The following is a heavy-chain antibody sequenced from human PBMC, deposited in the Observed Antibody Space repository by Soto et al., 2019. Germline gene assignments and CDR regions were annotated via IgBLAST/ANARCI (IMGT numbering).Heavy chain of an antibody. Sequence: QVQLVQSGPEVKRPGSSVKVSCEASGLTYSSHVISWVRQAPGQGLEWMGGIIPLFGIPNHAQKFQGRLTITADKFTSTAYMELSSLRSEDTAVYYCARGVVDTNVVFKWFDPWGQGTLVTVSS. J-gene: IGHJ5*02. CDR1: GLTYSSHV. CDR3: ARGVVDTNVVFKWFDP. CDR2: IIPLFGIP. D-gene: IGHD2-15*01. V-gene: IGHV1-69*17.